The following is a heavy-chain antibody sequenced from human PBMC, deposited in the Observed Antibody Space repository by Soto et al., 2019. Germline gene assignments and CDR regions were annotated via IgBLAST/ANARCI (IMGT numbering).Heavy chain of an antibody. Sequence: NPSETLSLTCTVSGGSISSGDYYWSWIRQPPGKGLEWIGYIYYSGSTYYNPSLKSRVTISVDPSKNQFSLKLSSVTAADTAVYYCARAPGLTMIVAWFDPWGQGTLVTVSS. D-gene: IGHD3-22*01. V-gene: IGHV4-30-4*01. CDR2: IYYSGST. CDR3: ARAPGLTMIVAWFDP. J-gene: IGHJ5*02. CDR1: GGSISSGDYY.